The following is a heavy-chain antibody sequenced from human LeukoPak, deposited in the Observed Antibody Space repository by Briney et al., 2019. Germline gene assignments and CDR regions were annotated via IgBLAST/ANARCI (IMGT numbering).Heavy chain of an antibody. J-gene: IGHJ4*02. Sequence: GGSLRLSCAASGSTFSSYAMSWVRQAPGKALEWVSAISASGSSTYYADSVKGQFIISRDNSKNTLYLQMNSLRAEDTAVYYCATRNGVVPVEDYWGQGTLVTVSS. CDR1: GSTFSSYA. CDR3: ATRNGVVPVEDY. CDR2: ISASGSST. D-gene: IGHD2-2*01. V-gene: IGHV3-23*01.